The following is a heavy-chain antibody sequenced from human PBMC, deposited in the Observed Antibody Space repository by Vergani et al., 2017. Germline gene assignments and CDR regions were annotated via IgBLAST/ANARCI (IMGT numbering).Heavy chain of an antibody. D-gene: IGHD2-8*01. V-gene: IGHV3-7*01. Sequence: EAQLVESGGDLVQPGGSLRLSCVGSGVSFSSYWVSWVRQAPGKGLEWVANIKQDESEKYYGDSVKGRFTISRDNAKNSVFLQMSSLRVEDTAVYYCARDWTNGGSRDMDGWVKGTTVIVSS. CDR1: GVSFSSYW. CDR2: IKQDESEK. J-gene: IGHJ6*03. CDR3: ARDWTNGGSRDMDG.